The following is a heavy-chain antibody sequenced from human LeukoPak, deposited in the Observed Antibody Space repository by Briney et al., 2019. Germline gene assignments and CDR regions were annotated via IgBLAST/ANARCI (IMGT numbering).Heavy chain of an antibody. Sequence: GGSLRLSCAVSGFTFSSYWMNWVRQAPGKGLEWVASIRMDGVEKTYVDSVKGRFTISRDNTYNSLYLQMNSLRAADTAVYYCAKDRRITMAGTVDYFDYWGQGTLVTVSS. CDR3: AKDRRITMAGTVDYFDY. CDR2: IRMDGVEK. V-gene: IGHV3-7*03. J-gene: IGHJ4*02. D-gene: IGHD6-19*01. CDR1: GFTFSSYW.